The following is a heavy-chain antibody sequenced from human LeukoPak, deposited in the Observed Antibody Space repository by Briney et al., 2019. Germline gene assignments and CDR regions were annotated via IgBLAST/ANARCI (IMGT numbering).Heavy chain of an antibody. D-gene: IGHD6-19*01. CDR2: IYYNGNT. CDR3: ARVVAGSGKIDY. J-gene: IGHJ4*02. V-gene: IGHV4-39*01. Sequence: SGTLSLTCTVSGGSISSGRFYWGWIRQPPGKDLEWIGTIYYNGNTYYNPSLKSRVTISLDTSKNQFSLKLSSVTAADTAVFYCARVVAGSGKIDYWGQGTLVTVSS. CDR1: GGSISSGRFY.